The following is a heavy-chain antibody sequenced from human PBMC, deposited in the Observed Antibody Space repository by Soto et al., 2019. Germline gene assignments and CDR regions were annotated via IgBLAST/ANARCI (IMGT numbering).Heavy chain of an antibody. D-gene: IGHD3-22*01. CDR2: ISGSGGST. CDR1: GFTFSSYA. CDR3: AKDQYSSSYYYGPSAPHDY. J-gene: IGHJ4*02. V-gene: IGHV3-23*01. Sequence: GGSLRLSCVASGFTFSSYAMSWVRQAPGEGLGWVSAISGSGGSTYCADSGKGRFTISRDNSKNTLYLQMNSLRAEDTAVYYCAKDQYSSSYYYGPSAPHDYWGQGTLVTVSS.